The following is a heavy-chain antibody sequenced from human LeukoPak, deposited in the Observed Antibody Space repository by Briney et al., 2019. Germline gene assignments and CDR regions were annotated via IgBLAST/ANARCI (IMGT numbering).Heavy chain of an antibody. D-gene: IGHD3-10*01. CDR3: ARQGPGEYYFDS. Sequence: GESLKVSCKNSGYSFTSYWIGWVRQMPGKGLEWTGIIYPGDSDTRYSPSFQGQVTISADKSISIAYLQWSSLKASDTAIYYCARQGPGEYYFDSWGQGTLVTVSS. CDR2: IYPGDSDT. CDR1: GYSFTSYW. V-gene: IGHV5-51*01. J-gene: IGHJ4*02.